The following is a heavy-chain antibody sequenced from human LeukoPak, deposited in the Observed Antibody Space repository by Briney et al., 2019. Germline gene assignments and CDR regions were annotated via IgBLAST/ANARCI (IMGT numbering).Heavy chain of an antibody. V-gene: IGHV4-34*01. CDR2: INHSGST. J-gene: IGHJ6*03. CDR1: GGSFSGYY. D-gene: IGHD3-3*01. CDR3: ARKGPKVTIFGAVNRKTYMDV. Sequence: SETLSLTCAVYGGSFSGYYWSWIRQPPGKGLEWIGEINHSGSTNYNPSLKSRVTISVDTSKNQFSLKLSSVTAADAAVYYCARKGPKVTIFGAVNRKTYMDVWGKGTTVTVSS.